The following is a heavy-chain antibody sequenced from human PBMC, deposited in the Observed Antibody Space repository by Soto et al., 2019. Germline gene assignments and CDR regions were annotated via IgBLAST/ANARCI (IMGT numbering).Heavy chain of an antibody. CDR3: ARDPHYCSSTSCYRGEGY. CDR1: GFTFSSYS. D-gene: IGHD2-2*01. CDR2: ISSSSSYI. J-gene: IGHJ4*02. Sequence: PGGSLRLSCAASGFTFSSYSMNWVRQAPGKGLEWVSSISSSSSYIYYADSVKGRFTISRDNAKNSLYLQMNSLRAGDTAVYYCARDPHYCSSTSCYRGEGYWGQGTLVTVSS. V-gene: IGHV3-21*01.